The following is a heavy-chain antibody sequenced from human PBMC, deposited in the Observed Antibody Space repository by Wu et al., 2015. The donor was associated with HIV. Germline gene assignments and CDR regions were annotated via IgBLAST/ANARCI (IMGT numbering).Heavy chain of an antibody. CDR2: LIPMYGTA. CDR1: GATFTSYA. CDR3: ARGGITMVRGVILRWYFDL. V-gene: IGHV1-69*13. D-gene: IGHD3-10*01. Sequence: QVQLLQSGAEVKNPGSSVRVSCKASGATFTSYALSWVRQAPGQGLEWMGRLIPMYGTANYAQKFQGRVTITADESTSTAYMELSSLRSEDTAVYYCARGGITMVRGVILRWYFDLWGRGTLVTVSS. J-gene: IGHJ2*01.